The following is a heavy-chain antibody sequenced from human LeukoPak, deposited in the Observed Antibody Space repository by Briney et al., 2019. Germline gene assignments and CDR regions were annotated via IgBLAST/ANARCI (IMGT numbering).Heavy chain of an antibody. CDR1: GGSFSGYY. D-gene: IGHD5-18*01. Sequence: SETLSLTCAVYGGSFSGYYWSWIRQPPGKGLEWIGEINHSGSTNYNPPLKSRVTISVDTSKNQFSLKLSSVTAADTAVYYCAGENTAMDNGGFDYWGQGTLVTVSS. J-gene: IGHJ4*02. CDR2: INHSGST. V-gene: IGHV4-34*01. CDR3: AGENTAMDNGGFDY.